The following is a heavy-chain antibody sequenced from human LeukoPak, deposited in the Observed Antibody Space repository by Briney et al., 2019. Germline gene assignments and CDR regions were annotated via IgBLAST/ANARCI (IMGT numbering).Heavy chain of an antibody. CDR3: ARSQQLVGSWFDP. Sequence: SVKVSCKASGGTFSSYAISWVRQAPGQGLEWMGGIIPIFGTANYAQKFQGRVTMTRDTSISTAYMELSRLRSDDTAVYYCARSQQLVGSWFDPWGQGTLVTVSS. CDR2: IIPIFGTA. CDR1: GGTFSSYA. D-gene: IGHD6-13*01. J-gene: IGHJ5*02. V-gene: IGHV1-69*05.